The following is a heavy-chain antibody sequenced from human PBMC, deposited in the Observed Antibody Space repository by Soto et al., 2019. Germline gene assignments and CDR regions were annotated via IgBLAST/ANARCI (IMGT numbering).Heavy chain of an antibody. V-gene: IGHV4-31*03. Sequence: QVQLQESGPGLVKPSQTLSLTCTVSGGSISSGGYYWSWIRQHPGKGLEWIGYIYYSGSTYYNPPLKRRVTISVDXXKNQFSLKLSSVTAADTAVYYCARVFSDSSSFFDPWGQGTLVTVSS. D-gene: IGHD6-13*01. CDR1: GGSISSGGYY. J-gene: IGHJ5*02. CDR3: ARVFSDSSSFFDP. CDR2: IYYSGST.